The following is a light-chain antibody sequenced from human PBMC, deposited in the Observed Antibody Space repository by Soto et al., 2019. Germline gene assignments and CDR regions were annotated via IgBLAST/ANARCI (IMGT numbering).Light chain of an antibody. Sequence: EIVLTQSPGTLSLFAGERATLSCRATQSVPSNYLAWYQQKPGQDPRLLIYIASRRATGIPDRFSGSGSGIDFTLTISRLEPEDSAVYYCQQYGSSPWTFGQGTNVEIK. CDR2: IAS. V-gene: IGKV3-20*01. CDR3: QQYGSSPWT. J-gene: IGKJ1*01. CDR1: QSVPSNY.